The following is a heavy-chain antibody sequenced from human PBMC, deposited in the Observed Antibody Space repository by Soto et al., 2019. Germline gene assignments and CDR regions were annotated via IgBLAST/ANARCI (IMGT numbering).Heavy chain of an antibody. CDR1: GGSISGYY. CDR3: ARARYDSSGYYYFDY. CDR2: IYYSGSS. D-gene: IGHD3-22*01. Sequence: SETLSLTCTVSGGSISGYYWSWIRQPPGKGLEWIGYIYYSGSSNYNPSLKSRVTIPLDTSKNQFSLRLRSVTAADTAVYYCARARYDSSGYYYFDYWGQGTLVTVSS. J-gene: IGHJ4*02. V-gene: IGHV4-59*01.